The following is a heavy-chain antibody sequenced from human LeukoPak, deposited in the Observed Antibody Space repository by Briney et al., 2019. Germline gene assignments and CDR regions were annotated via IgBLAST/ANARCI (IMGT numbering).Heavy chain of an antibody. CDR2: VHYSGIT. J-gene: IGHJ5*02. D-gene: IGHD5-12*01. CDR3: ARDTYDYYFNP. Sequence: PSETLSLTCTVSGDSISSHYWNWIRQPPGKGLDWSGCVHYSGITYYNPSLKSRVAISVDTSKKQFSLILNSVTAADAAVYYCARDTYDYYFNPWGQGTLVTVSS. V-gene: IGHV4-59*11. CDR1: GDSISSHY.